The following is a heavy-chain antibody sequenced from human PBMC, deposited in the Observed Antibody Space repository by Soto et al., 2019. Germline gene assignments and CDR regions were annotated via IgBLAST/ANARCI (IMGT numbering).Heavy chain of an antibody. CDR2: IYSGGST. CDR3: ASPPYDFWSGLFAFDI. Sequence: GGSLRLSCAASGFTVSSNYMSWVRQAPGKGLEWVSVIYSGGSTYYADSVKGRFTISRDNSKNTLYLQMNSLRAEDTAVYYCASPPYDFWSGLFAFDIWGQGTMVTVSS. D-gene: IGHD3-3*01. CDR1: GFTVSSNY. J-gene: IGHJ3*02. V-gene: IGHV3-66*01.